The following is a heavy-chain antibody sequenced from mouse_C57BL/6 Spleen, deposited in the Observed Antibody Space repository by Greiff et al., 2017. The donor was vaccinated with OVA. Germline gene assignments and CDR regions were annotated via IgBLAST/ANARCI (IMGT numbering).Heavy chain of an antibody. CDR3: TRGGYDELDY. CDR1: GFTFSSYA. D-gene: IGHD2-3*01. J-gene: IGHJ2*01. Sequence: EVKVVESGEGLVKPGGSLKLSCAASGFTFSSYAMSWVRQTPEKRLEWVAYISSGGDYIYYADTVKGRFTISRDNARNTLYLQLSSLKSEDTAMYYCTRGGYDELDYWGQGTTLTVSS. V-gene: IGHV5-9-1*02. CDR2: ISSGGDYI.